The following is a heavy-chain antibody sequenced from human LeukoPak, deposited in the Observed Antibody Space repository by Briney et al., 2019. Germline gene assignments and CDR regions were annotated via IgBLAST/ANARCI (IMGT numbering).Heavy chain of an antibody. J-gene: IGHJ4*02. V-gene: IGHV3-48*03. CDR1: GFTFSSYE. CDR2: ISSSGSTI. CDR3: ARGRYCSSTSCYAFDY. D-gene: IGHD2-2*01. Sequence: GGSLRLSCAASGFTFSSYEMNWVRQAPGKGLEWVSYISSSGSTIYYADYVKGRFTISRDNSKNTLYLQMNSLRAEDTAVYYCARGRYCSSTSCYAFDYWGQGTLVTVSS.